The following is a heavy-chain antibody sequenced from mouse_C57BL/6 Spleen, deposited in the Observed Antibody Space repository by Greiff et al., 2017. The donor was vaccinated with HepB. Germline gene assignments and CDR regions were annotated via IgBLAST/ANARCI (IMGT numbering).Heavy chain of an antibody. V-gene: IGHV1-80*01. CDR2: IYPGDGDT. CDR3: AREIIYYGSRYYFDY. J-gene: IGHJ2*01. Sequence: QVQLKQSGAELVKPGASVKISCKASGYAFSSYWMNWVKQRPGKGLEWIGQIYPGDGDTNYNGKFKGKATLTADKSSSTAYMQLSSLTSEDSAVYFCAREIIYYGSRYYFDYWGQGTTLTVSS. D-gene: IGHD1-1*01. CDR1: GYAFSSYW.